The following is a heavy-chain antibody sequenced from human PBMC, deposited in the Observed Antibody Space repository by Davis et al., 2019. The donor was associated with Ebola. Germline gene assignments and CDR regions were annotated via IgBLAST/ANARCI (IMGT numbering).Heavy chain of an antibody. D-gene: IGHD2-8*02. V-gene: IGHV1-18*01. CDR2: ISAYNGNT. CDR1: GYTFTSYG. Sequence: ASVTVSCKASGYTFTSYGISWVRQAPGQGLEWMGWISAYNGNTNYAQKLQGRVTMTTDTSTSTAYMELRSLRSDDTAVYYCARDSGYCTGGVCYSPYYYVMDVWGQGTTVTVSS. J-gene: IGHJ6*02. CDR3: ARDSGYCTGGVCYSPYYYVMDV.